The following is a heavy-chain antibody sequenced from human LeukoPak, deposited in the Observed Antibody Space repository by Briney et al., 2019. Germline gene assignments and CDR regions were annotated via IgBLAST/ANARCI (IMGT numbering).Heavy chain of an antibody. V-gene: IGHV3-30-3*01. D-gene: IGHD6-19*01. CDR3: AKGVAVAERSYFFDY. J-gene: IGHJ4*02. CDR2: ISYDGSNK. Sequence: GKSLRLSCAASGFTFSSYTVHWVRQVPGKGLEWMAVISYDGSNKSYVDSVKGRYTISRDNSKNTLYLQVNSLRAEDTAVYYCAKGVAVAERSYFFDYWGQGTLVTVSS. CDR1: GFTFSSYT.